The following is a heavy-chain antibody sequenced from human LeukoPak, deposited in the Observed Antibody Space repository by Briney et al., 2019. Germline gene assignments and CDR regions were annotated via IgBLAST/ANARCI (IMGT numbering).Heavy chain of an antibody. CDR1: GFTFSSYF. D-gene: IGHD3-22*01. V-gene: IGHV3-64D*09. CDR3: VKDDSYCYDSSGYPH. Sequence: GGSLRLSCSASGFTFSSYFMHWVRQAPGKGLEYVSDISSNGGSTYYADSVKGRFTISRDNSKNTLYLQMSSLRAEDTAVYHCVKDDSYCYDSSGYPHWGQGTLVTVSS. J-gene: IGHJ4*02. CDR2: ISSNGGST.